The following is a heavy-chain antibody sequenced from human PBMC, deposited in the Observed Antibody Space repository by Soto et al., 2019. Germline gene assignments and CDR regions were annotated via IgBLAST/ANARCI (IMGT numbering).Heavy chain of an antibody. CDR1: GGSISSYY. CDR3: ARHSGRYSSSWYFDY. J-gene: IGHJ4*02. V-gene: IGHV4-59*08. CDR2: IYYSGST. Sequence: SETLSLTCTVSGGSISSYYWSWIRQPPGKGLEWIGYIYYSGSTNYNPSLKSRVTISVDTSKNKFSLKLSSVTAADTAVYYCARHSGRYSSSWYFDYWGQGTLVTVSS. D-gene: IGHD6-13*01.